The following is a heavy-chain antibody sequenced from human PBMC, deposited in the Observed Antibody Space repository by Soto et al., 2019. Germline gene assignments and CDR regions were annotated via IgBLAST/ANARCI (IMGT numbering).Heavy chain of an antibody. CDR1: GFTFSSYA. D-gene: IGHD2-15*01. CDR3: AKRRGAGGHFDY. Sequence: PGGSLRLSXAASGFTFSSYAMGWVRQGPGKGLEWAAVVSIGGSTHYADSVRGRFTISRDNSKNTLSLQMNSLTAEDTAVYFCAKRRGAGGHFDYWGQGALVTVSS. CDR2: VSIGGST. J-gene: IGHJ4*02. V-gene: IGHV3-23*01.